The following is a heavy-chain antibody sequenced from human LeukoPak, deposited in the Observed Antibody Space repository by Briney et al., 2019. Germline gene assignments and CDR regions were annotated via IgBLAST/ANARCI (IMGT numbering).Heavy chain of an antibody. CDR1: GYTFTGYY. V-gene: IGHV1-2*02. CDR3: ARTIAVAGTPDYFDY. J-gene: IGHJ4*02. Sequence: ASVKVSCKASGYTFTGYYMHWVRQAPGQGLEWMGWINPNSGGTNYAQKFQGRVTMTRDTSISTACMELSRLRSDDTAVYYCARTIAVAGTPDYFDYWGQGTLVTVSS. D-gene: IGHD6-19*01. CDR2: INPNSGGT.